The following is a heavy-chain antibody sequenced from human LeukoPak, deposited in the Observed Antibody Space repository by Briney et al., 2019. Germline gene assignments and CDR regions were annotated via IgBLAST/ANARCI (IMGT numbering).Heavy chain of an antibody. CDR1: GGAISSGSYY. Sequence: PSQTLSLTCTVSGGAISSGSYYWSWIRQPAGKGLEWIGRIYTSGSTNYNPSLKSRVTISVDTSKNQFSLKLSSVTAADTAVYYCARDLGYDYVRRTPPTVIWGQGTLVTVSS. J-gene: IGHJ4*02. CDR2: IYTSGST. V-gene: IGHV4-61*02. D-gene: IGHD3-16*01. CDR3: ARDLGYDYVRRTPPTVI.